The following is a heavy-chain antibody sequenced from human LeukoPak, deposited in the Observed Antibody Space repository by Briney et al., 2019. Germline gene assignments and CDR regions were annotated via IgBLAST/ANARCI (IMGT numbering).Heavy chain of an antibody. CDR3: ATFGVIVRNNYLDY. V-gene: IGHV3-53*01. Sequence: GGSLRLSCAASGFNVSRHYMTWVRQAPGKGLEWVSVLYDGGPTYYADSVKGRFTISRDNSRNMVYLQMMSLRAEDTAVYYCATFGVIVRNNYLDYWGQGALVTVSS. CDR1: GFNVSRHY. D-gene: IGHD3-3*01. CDR2: LYDGGPT. J-gene: IGHJ4*02.